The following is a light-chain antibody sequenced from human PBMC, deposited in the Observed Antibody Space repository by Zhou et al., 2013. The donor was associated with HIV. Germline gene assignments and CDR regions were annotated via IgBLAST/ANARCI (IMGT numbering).Light chain of an antibody. Sequence: EIVLTQSPGTLSLSPGERAALSCRASQSVSSNQLAWYQQKPGQAPRLLILATSTRATGIPDRFSGSGSGTDFTLTISRLEPEDFAVYYCQQYGRSLTFGGGTEVEIK. CDR2: ATS. CDR3: QQYGRSLT. J-gene: IGKJ4*01. CDR1: QSVSSNQ. V-gene: IGKV3-20*01.